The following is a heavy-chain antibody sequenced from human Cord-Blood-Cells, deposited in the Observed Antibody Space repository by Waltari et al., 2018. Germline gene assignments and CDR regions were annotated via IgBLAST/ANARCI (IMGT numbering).Heavy chain of an antibody. CDR1: GYTFTGYY. D-gene: IGHD5-18*01. Sequence: QVQLVQSGAEVKKPGASVKVSCKASGYTFTGYYMHWLRQPPGQGLEWMGWINPNSGGTNYAQKFQGRVTMTRDTSISTAYMELSRLRSDDTAVYYCARGYHGVDTAMVTVLGYWGQGTLVTVSS. V-gene: IGHV1-2*02. CDR2: INPNSGGT. J-gene: IGHJ4*02. CDR3: ARGYHGVDTAMVTVLGY.